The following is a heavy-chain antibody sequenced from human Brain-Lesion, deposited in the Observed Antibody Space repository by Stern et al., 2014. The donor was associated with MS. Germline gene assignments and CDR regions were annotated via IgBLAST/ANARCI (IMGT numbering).Heavy chain of an antibody. J-gene: IGHJ5*02. D-gene: IGHD3-10*01. CDR1: DGSISSGDYY. CDR2: IYYSGRT. CDR3: ARALQPYYFGTNGA. Sequence: VQLLESGPGLVKPSQTLSLTCSVSDGSISSGDYYWSWIRQPPGKGLEWIGYIYYSGRTYYNPSLGDTNYNPSLESRVTISVDASKNQFSLKLTSVTAADTAVYYCARALQPYYFGTNGAWGQGTLVTVSS. V-gene: IGHV4-30-4*01.